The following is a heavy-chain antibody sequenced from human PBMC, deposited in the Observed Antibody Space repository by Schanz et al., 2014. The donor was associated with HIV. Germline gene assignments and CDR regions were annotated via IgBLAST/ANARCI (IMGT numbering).Heavy chain of an antibody. Sequence: QVQLVESGGGVVQPGRSLRLSCAASGFTFSTYGMHWVRQGPGKGLEWVAVIWYDGSKKYYADSVKGRFTISRDNSKNTLYLQMNSLRAEDTAVYYCARSPFNAMDVWGQGTPVTVSS. CDR2: IWYDGSKK. CDR3: ARSPFNAMDV. V-gene: IGHV3-33*08. J-gene: IGHJ6*02. CDR1: GFTFSTYG.